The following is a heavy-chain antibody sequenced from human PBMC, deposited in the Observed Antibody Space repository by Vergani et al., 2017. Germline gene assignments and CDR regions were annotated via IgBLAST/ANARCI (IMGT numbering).Heavy chain of an antibody. J-gene: IGHJ1*01. CDR1: GFTSSYYG. Sequence: QVHPVESGGGVVQPGRSLRLSCVVSGFTSSYYGMHWVRQAPGKGLEWVAVISYDGTQKYYADSVKGRFTISRDNSKSTLYLQMNSLRTEDTAVYYCATKSXGTPGCQIGYFREWGQGTLVTVSS. CDR2: ISYDGTQK. V-gene: IGHV3-30*03. D-gene: IGHD1-1*01. CDR3: ATKSXGTPGCQIGYFRE.